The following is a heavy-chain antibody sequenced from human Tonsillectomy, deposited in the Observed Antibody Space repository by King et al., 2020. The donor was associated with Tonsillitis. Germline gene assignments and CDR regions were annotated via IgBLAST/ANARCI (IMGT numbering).Heavy chain of an antibody. Sequence: VQLVQSGGGVVQPGRSLRLSCAASGFTFSRYAMHWVRQAPGKGLGGVAVMSYDGSKKYYADSVKGRFTISRDNSNNTLYLQMNSLGAEDTAVYYCAKDLDFWSGYPPPQFDYWGQGTLVTVSS. V-gene: IGHV3-30*18. J-gene: IGHJ4*02. D-gene: IGHD3-3*01. CDR2: MSYDGSKK. CDR3: AKDLDFWSGYPPPQFDY. CDR1: GFTFSRYA.